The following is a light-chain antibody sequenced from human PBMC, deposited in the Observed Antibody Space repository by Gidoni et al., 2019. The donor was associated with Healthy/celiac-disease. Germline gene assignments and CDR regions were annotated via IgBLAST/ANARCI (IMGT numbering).Light chain of an antibody. CDR3: SSYTSSSTVV. CDR2: EVS. V-gene: IGLV2-14*01. CDR1: SSDVGGYNY. Sequence: QSALTQPASVSGSPGQSITISCPGTSSDVGGYNYVSWYQQHPGKAPKLMIYEVSNRPAGVSNRFSGSKSGNTASLTMSGLQDEDEADYYCSSYTSSSTVVFGGGTKLTVL. J-gene: IGLJ2*01.